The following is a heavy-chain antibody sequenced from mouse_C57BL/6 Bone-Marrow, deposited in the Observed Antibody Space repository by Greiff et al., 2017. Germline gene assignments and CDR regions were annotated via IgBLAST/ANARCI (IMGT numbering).Heavy chain of an antibody. Sequence: EVQLQQSGPELVKPGASVKISCTASGYTFTDYYMNWVKQSHGKSLEWIGDINPDNGGTSYNQKFKGKATLTVDKSSNTAYMELLSLTSEDSAVYYCATGGSSFAYWGQGTLVTVSA. CDR1: GYTFTDYY. CDR2: INPDNGGT. D-gene: IGHD1-1*02. V-gene: IGHV1-26*01. J-gene: IGHJ3*01. CDR3: ATGGSSFAY.